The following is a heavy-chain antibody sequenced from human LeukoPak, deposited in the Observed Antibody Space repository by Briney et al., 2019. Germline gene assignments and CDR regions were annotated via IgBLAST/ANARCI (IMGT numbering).Heavy chain of an antibody. J-gene: IGHJ6*03. CDR2: INPNSGGT. CDR1: GYTFTGYY. CDR3: ARERLPGYYYYYMDV. D-gene: IGHD5-18*01. Sequence: GASVKVSCKASGYTFTGYYMHWVRQAPGQGLEWMGWINPNSGGTNYAQKFQGRVTMTRDTSISTAYMELSRLRSDDTAVYYCARERLPGYYYYYMDVWGKGTTVTISS. V-gene: IGHV1-2*02.